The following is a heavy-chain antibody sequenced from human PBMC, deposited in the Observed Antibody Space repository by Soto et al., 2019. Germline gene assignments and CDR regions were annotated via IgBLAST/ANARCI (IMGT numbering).Heavy chain of an antibody. J-gene: IGHJ6*02. CDR1: GFTFSSYG. Sequence: WGSLRISSAASGFTFSSYGIHGVRQAPGKGLEWVAVISYDGSNKYYADSVKGRFTISRDNSKNTLYLQMNSLRAEDTAVDYCAKDRVVAGSYGMDVWGQGTTVTVSS. V-gene: IGHV3-30*18. CDR3: AKDRVVAGSYGMDV. CDR2: ISYDGSNK. D-gene: IGHD2-15*01.